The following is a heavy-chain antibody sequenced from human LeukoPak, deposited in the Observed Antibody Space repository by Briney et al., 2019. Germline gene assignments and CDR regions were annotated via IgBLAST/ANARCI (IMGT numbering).Heavy chain of an antibody. J-gene: IGHJ5*01. CDR3: ASERFNGYASGWFDY. CDR2: IIPIVDIT. CDR1: GVTFSSHS. Sequence: SVKVSCKASGVTFSSHSISWVRQAPGQGLQWMGRIIPIVDITNYAQNFQGRVTITADESTNTAYLELSSLRSEDTALYYCASERFNGYASGWFDYWGPGTLVTVSS. D-gene: IGHD2-2*01. V-gene: IGHV1-69*04.